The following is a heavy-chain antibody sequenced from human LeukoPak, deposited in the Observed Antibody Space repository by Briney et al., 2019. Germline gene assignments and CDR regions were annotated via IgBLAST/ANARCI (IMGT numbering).Heavy chain of an antibody. V-gene: IGHV1-8*01. Sequence: ASVKVSCKASGYTFTSYDINWVRQATGQGLEWMGWMNPNSGNTGYAQKFQGRVTMTRNPSISTAYMELSSLRSEDTAVYYCARGLSSGWYSARGYWGQGTLVTVSS. J-gene: IGHJ4*02. CDR3: ARGLSSGWYSARGY. CDR2: MNPNSGNT. D-gene: IGHD6-19*01. CDR1: GYTFTSYD.